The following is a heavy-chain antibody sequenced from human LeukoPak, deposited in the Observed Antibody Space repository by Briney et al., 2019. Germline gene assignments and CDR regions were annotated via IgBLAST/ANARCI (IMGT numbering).Heavy chain of an antibody. D-gene: IGHD1-26*01. J-gene: IGHJ4*02. V-gene: IGHV3-33*06. CDR2: IWYDGSNK. CDR3: AKDRAGATFFDY. CDR1: GFTFSSYG. Sequence: TGGSLRLSCAASGFTFSSYGMHWVRQAPGKGLEWVAVIWYDGSNKYYADSVKGRFTISRDNSKNTLYLQMNSLRAEDTAAYYCAKDRAGATFFDYWGQGTLVTVSS.